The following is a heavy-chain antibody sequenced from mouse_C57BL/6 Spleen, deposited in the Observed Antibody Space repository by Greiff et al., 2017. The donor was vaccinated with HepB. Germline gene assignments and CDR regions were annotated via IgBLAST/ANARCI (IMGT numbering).Heavy chain of an antibody. CDR3: ARGSLYYYGSSYDYAMDY. CDR1: GYTFTSYW. CDR2: INPSNGGT. D-gene: IGHD1-1*01. Sequence: QVQLQQPGTELVKPGASVKLSCKASGYTFTSYWMHWVKQRPGQGLEWIGNINPSNGGTNHNEKFKSKATLTVDKSSSTAYMQLSSLTSEDSAVYYCARGSLYYYGSSYDYAMDYWGQGTSVTVSS. J-gene: IGHJ4*01. V-gene: IGHV1-53*01.